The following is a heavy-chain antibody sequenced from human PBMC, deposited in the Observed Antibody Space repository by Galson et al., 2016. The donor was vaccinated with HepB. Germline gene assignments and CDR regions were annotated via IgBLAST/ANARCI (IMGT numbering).Heavy chain of an antibody. J-gene: IGHJ5*02. CDR2: LFSDGDT. CDR3: ARDYSSGWFDGSWFDP. Sequence: LRLSCAASGSTVSRNHMSWVRQAPGKGLEWVSTLFSDGDTSYTDSVKGRFTISRDNPKNTLYLQMNSLRVDDTAVHYCARDYSSGWFDGSWFDPWGQGTLVTVSS. CDR1: GSTVSRNH. D-gene: IGHD6-19*01. V-gene: IGHV3-53*01.